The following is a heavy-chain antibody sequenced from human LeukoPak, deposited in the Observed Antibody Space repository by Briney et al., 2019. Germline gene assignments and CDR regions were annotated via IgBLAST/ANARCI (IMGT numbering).Heavy chain of an antibody. D-gene: IGHD3-22*01. CDR2: IYYSGST. V-gene: IGHV4-59*01. CDR3: ARAPYDSSGYYSPDFEY. Sequence: SEPLSLTCTVSGGSISPYYWNWLRQPPGKGLEWIGYIYYSGSTNYNPSLKSRVTISVDTSKNQFSLKLTSVTAADTAVYYCARAPYDSSGYYSPDFEYWGPGTLVTVSS. J-gene: IGHJ4*02. CDR1: GGSISPYY.